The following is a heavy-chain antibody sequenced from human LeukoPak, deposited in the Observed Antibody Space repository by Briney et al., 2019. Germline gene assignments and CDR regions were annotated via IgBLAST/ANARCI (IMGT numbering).Heavy chain of an antibody. CDR3: ARSMVAGQYYFDY. D-gene: IGHD3-10*01. CDR2: IYPGDSDT. CDR1: GSHFTSYW. Sequence: GGSLEISWKGSGSHFTSYWIGWVRQVPGKGLEWMWTIYPGDSDTRYSPSCQGQVTISADKSISTAYLQWSRLKGSDTAMYYCARSMVAGQYYFDYWGQGTLVTVSS. V-gene: IGHV5-51*01. J-gene: IGHJ4*02.